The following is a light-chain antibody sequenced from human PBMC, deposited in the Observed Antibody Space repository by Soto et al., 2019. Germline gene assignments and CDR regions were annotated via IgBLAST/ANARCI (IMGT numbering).Light chain of an antibody. CDR1: QTISSW. CDR2: KAS. V-gene: IGKV1-5*03. CDR3: LQYYTYPYT. J-gene: IGKJ2*01. Sequence: DIQMTQSPSTLSGSVGDRVTITCRASQTISSWLAWYQQKPGKAPKLLIYKASTLKSGVPSRFSGSGSGTDFTLTISSLQPEDFTAYYCLQYYTYPYTFGQGTKVEIK.